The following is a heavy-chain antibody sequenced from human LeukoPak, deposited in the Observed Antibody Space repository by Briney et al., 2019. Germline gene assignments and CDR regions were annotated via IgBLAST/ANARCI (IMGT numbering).Heavy chain of an antibody. CDR3: ARETRIAAACLEY. J-gene: IGHJ4*02. Sequence: SVKVSCKASGGTFSSYAISWVRQAPGQGLEWMGGIIPIFGTANYAQKFPGRVTITADKSTSTAYMELSSLRSEDTAVYYCARETRIAAACLEYWGQGTLVTVSS. V-gene: IGHV1-69*06. CDR2: IIPIFGTA. CDR1: GGTFSSYA. D-gene: IGHD6-13*01.